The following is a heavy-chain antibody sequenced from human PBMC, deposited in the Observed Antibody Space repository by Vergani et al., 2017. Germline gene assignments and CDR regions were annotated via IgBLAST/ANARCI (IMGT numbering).Heavy chain of an antibody. Sequence: QVQLVQSGAEVKKPGASVKVSCKASGYTFTSYYMHWVRQAPGQGLEWMGIINPSGGSTSYAQKFQGRVTITRDTSASTAYMELSSLRSEDTAVYYCARDMWDIRGISFDYWGQGTRVTVSS. CDR1: GYTFTSYY. CDR3: ARDMWDIRGISFDY. CDR2: INPSGGST. V-gene: IGHV1-46*01. J-gene: IGHJ4*02. D-gene: IGHD3-10*01.